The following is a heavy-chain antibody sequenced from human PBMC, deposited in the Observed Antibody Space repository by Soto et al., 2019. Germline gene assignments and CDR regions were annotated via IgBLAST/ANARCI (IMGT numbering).Heavy chain of an antibody. CDR3: AREIYGDFGFDY. D-gene: IGHD4-17*01. CDR1: GFRFRDFA. CDR2: ISYDGSNK. Sequence: QVQMVESGGGVVQPGTSLRLSCAASGFRFRDFAMHWVRQAPGKALEWVAVISYDGSNKYYADSVKGRFTISRDNSKNTLFLQMTSLRPDDMAVYYCAREIYGDFGFDYWGQGTLVTVSS. J-gene: IGHJ4*02. V-gene: IGHV3-30*01.